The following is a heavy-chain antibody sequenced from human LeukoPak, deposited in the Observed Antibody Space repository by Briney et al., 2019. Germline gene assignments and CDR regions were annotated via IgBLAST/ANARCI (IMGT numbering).Heavy chain of an antibody. CDR3: ARESGVRYGDYFDY. CDR2: IKQDGSEK. J-gene: IGHJ4*02. CDR1: GFTFSSYW. Sequence: GGSLRLSCAASGFTFSSYWMSWVRQAPGKGLEWVANIKQDGSEKYYVDSVKGRFTISRDNAKNSLYLQMNSLRAEDTAVYYCARESGVRYGDYFDYWGQGTLVTASS. V-gene: IGHV3-7*01. D-gene: IGHD4-17*01.